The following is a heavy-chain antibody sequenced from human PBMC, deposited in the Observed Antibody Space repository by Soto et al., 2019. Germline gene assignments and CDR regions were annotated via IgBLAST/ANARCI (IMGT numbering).Heavy chain of an antibody. CDR1: GGSVFSGSYY. Sequence: SETLSLTCTVSGGSVFSGSYYWSWIRQPPGKGLEWIGYIYYSGSTNYNPSLKSRVTISVDTSKNQFSLKLSSVTAADTAVYYCVRDPLGVWGQGTTVTVSS. V-gene: IGHV4-61*01. CDR3: VRDPLGV. CDR2: IYYSGST. D-gene: IGHD7-27*01. J-gene: IGHJ6*02.